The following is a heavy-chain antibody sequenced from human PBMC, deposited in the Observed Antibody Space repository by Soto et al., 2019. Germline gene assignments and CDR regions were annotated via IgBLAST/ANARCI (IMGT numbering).Heavy chain of an antibody. D-gene: IGHD3-10*01. CDR2: VHDSGST. J-gene: IGHJ4*02. Sequence: SETLSLTCSVSGDAISNYYWSWIRQTPGKGLEWIGCVHDSGSTDYNPSLKGRVTKSLHTSKSQFSLNLSSVTAADSATYYCARGTRALITSFFAYWGQGIPVTVSS. CDR1: GDAISNYY. V-gene: IGHV4-59*01. CDR3: ARGTRALITSFFAY.